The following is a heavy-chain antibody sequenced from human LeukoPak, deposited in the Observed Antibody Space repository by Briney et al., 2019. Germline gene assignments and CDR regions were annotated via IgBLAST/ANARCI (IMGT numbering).Heavy chain of an antibody. V-gene: IGHV3-48*03. CDR3: VRGSPYNWFDP. J-gene: IGHJ5*02. CDR2: ISSSGSII. Sequence: GGSLRLSCAASGFIFSSYEMNWVRQAPGKGMGWVSYISSSGSIIYYASSVKGRFTISRDNAKNSLYLQMNSLRAEDTAVYYCVRGSPYNWFDPWGQGTLVTVSS. CDR1: GFIFSSYE.